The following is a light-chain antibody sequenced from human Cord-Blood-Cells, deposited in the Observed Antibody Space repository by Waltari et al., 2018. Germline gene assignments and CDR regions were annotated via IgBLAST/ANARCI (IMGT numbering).Light chain of an antibody. CDR3: QQYNNWLSIT. CDR1: QSVSSN. V-gene: IGKV3-15*01. J-gene: IGKJ5*01. CDR2: GAS. Sequence: EIVMTHSPAILSVSPGERATLSCRASQSVSSNLAWYQQKPGQAPRLLIYGASTRATGIPARFSGSGSGTEFTLTISSLQSEDFAVYSCQQYNNWLSITFGQGTRLEIK.